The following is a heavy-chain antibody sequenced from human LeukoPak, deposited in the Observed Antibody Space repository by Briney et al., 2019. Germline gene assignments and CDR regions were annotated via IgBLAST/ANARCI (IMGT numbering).Heavy chain of an antibody. Sequence: ASVKVSCKASGYTFTGYYMHWVRQAPGQGLEWMGRINPNSGGTNYAQKFQGRVTMTRDTSISTAYMELSRLRSDDTAVYYCARDYYGSGSYSISYYYYGMDVWGQGTTVTVSS. J-gene: IGHJ6*02. CDR3: ARDYYGSGSYSISYYYYGMDV. D-gene: IGHD3-10*01. CDR2: INPNSGGT. CDR1: GYTFTGYY. V-gene: IGHV1-2*06.